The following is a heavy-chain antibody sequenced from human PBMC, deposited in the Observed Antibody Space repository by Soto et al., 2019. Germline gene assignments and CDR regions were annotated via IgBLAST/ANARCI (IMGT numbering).Heavy chain of an antibody. J-gene: IGHJ6*02. CDR2: INWNSETV. CDR3: ARDQDLGGYDLRPMYGLDV. D-gene: IGHD5-12*01. CDR1: GFTFDDYA. V-gene: IGHV3-9*01. Sequence: GGSLRLSCATSGFTFDDYAMHWVRQIPGKGLEWVSGINWNSETVGYADSVKGRFTISRDSAKNSLYLQMTTLRPEDTALYFCARDQDLGGYDLRPMYGLDVWGQGTQVTFSS.